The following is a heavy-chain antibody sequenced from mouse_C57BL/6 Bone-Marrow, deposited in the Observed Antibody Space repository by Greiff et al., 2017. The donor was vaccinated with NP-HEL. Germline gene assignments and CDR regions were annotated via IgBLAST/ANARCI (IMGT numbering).Heavy chain of an antibody. CDR3: ARKEHWDGVYMDY. V-gene: IGHV1-54*01. Sequence: VQLQQSGAELVRPGTSVKVSCKASGYAFTNYLIEWVKQRPGQGLEWIGVINPGSGGTNYNEKFKGKATLTADKSSSTAYMQLSSLTSEDSAVYFCARKEHWDGVYMDYWGQGTTLTVSS. CDR1: GYAFTNYL. D-gene: IGHD4-1*01. J-gene: IGHJ2*01. CDR2: INPGSGGT.